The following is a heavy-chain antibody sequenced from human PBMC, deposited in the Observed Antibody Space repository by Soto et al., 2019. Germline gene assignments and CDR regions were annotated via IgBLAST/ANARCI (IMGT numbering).Heavy chain of an antibody. CDR1: GYTFTSYG. Sequence: QVQLVQSGPDLKRPGASMKVSCKASGYTFTSYGISWVRQAPGQGLEWMAWISPLKGRTQYSQKAQGRVTLSTDTSSNTAYMEMTTLRVDDTAVYYCAMDYGDHPEYFKHWGQGTLVTVS. D-gene: IGHD4-17*01. CDR3: AMDYGDHPEYFKH. J-gene: IGHJ1*01. V-gene: IGHV1-18*04. CDR2: ISPLKGRT.